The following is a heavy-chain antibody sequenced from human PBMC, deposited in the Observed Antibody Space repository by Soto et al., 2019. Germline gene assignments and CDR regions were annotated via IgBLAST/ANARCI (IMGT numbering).Heavy chain of an antibody. CDR1: GFTFSSYA. Sequence: PGGSLRLSCAASGFTFSSYAMHWVRQAPGKGLEWVAVISYDGSNKYYADSVKGRFTISRDNSKNTLYLQMNSLRAEDTAVYYCARDVETSGYSYGKRYYYYGMDVWGQGTTVTVSS. CDR3: ARDVETSGYSYGKRYYYYGMDV. CDR2: ISYDGSNK. V-gene: IGHV3-30-3*01. D-gene: IGHD5-18*01. J-gene: IGHJ6*02.